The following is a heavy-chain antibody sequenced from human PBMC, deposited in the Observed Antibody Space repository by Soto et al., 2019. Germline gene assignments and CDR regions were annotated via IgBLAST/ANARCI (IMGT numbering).Heavy chain of an antibody. CDR3: ARGSSWYGLAFDY. V-gene: IGHV4-30-2*01. J-gene: IGHJ4*02. CDR1: GGSISSGGYS. Sequence: PSETVSLTCAVSGGSISSGGYSWSWIRQPPGKGLEWIGYIYHSGSTYYNPSLKSRVTISVDKSKNQFSLKLSSVTAADTAVYYCARGSSWYGLAFDYWGQGTLVTVSS. CDR2: IYHSGST. D-gene: IGHD6-13*01.